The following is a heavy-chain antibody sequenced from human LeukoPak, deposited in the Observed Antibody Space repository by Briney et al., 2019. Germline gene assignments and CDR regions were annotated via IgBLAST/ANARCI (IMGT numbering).Heavy chain of an antibody. J-gene: IGHJ5*02. Sequence: GGSLRLSCAASGFTFNNYEMNWVRQAPGKGLEWVSFISSTGTTVYYADSVKGRFTISRDNAKNSLFLQMNSLRVEDTAVYYCARENDILTGYPRNYFDPWGQGTLVTVSS. CDR2: ISSTGTTV. CDR3: ARENDILTGYPRNYFDP. D-gene: IGHD3-9*01. CDR1: GFTFNNYE. V-gene: IGHV3-48*03.